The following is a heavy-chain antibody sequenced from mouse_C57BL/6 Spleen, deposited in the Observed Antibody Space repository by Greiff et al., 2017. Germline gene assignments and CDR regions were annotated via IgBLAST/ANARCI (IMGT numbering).Heavy chain of an antibody. J-gene: IGHJ4*01. V-gene: IGHV5-4*01. Sequence: EVQRVESGGGLVKPGGSLKLSCAASGFTFSSYAMSWVRQTPEKRLEWVATISDGGSYTYYPDNVKGRFTISRDNAKNNLYLQMSHLKSEDTAMYYCARDGDRYAMDYWGHGTSVSVSS. CDR1: GFTFSSYA. D-gene: IGHD3-3*01. CDR2: ISDGGSYT. CDR3: ARDGDRYAMDY.